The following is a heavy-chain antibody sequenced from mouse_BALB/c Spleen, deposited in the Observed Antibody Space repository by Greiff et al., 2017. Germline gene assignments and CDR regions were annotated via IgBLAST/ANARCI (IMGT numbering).Heavy chain of an antibody. CDR3: ASYGNSWYFDV. V-gene: IGHV1-7*01. CDR2: INPSTGYT. CDR1: GYTFTSYW. D-gene: IGHD2-1*01. J-gene: IGHJ1*01. Sequence: VQLQQSGAELAKPGASVKMSCKASGYTFTSYWMHWVKQRPGQGLEWIGYINPSTGYTEYNQKFKDKATLTADKSSSTAYMQLSSLTSEDSAVYYCASYGNSWYFDVWGAGTTVTVSS.